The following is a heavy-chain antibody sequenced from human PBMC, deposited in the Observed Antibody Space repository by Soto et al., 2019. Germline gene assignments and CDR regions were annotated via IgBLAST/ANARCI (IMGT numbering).Heavy chain of an antibody. Sequence: PSETLSLTCTVSGGSISSGDYYWSWIRQPPGKGLEWIGYIYDSGSTYYNASLKSRVTISLDTSRNQFSLKLTSVSAADTAVYYCARGGNYYGLRVWGQGPTVTACS. CDR3: ARGGNYYGLRV. V-gene: IGHV4-30-4*01. CDR1: GGSISSGDYY. J-gene: IGHJ6*02. D-gene: IGHD1-7*01. CDR2: IYDSGST.